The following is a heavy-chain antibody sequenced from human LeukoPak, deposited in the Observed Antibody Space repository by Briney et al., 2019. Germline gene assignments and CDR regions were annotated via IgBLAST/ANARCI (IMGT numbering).Heavy chain of an antibody. D-gene: IGHD1-20*01. CDR1: GFTFSSYA. V-gene: IGHV3-30-3*01. CDR2: ISYGGSNK. CDR3: ARGYNWIPDY. Sequence: GGSLRLSCAASGFTFSSYAMHWVRQAPGKGLEWVAVISYGGSNKYYADSVKGRFTISRDNSKNTLYLQMNSLRAEDTAVYYCARGYNWIPDYWGQGILVTVSS. J-gene: IGHJ4*02.